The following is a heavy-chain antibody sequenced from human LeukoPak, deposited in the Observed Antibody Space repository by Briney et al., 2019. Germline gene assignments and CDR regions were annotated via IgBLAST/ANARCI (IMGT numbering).Heavy chain of an antibody. J-gene: IGHJ4*02. CDR2: IYSSGRT. Sequence: SETLSLTCTVSRGSISTYFWSWIRQPAGKGLEWIGHIYSSGRTNYNPSLKSRVTMSVDTSKNQFSLRLSSVTAADTAVYYCAKDQYGGNPQYYFDYWGQGTLVTVSS. V-gene: IGHV4-4*07. D-gene: IGHD4-23*01. CDR3: AKDQYGGNPQYYFDY. CDR1: RGSISTYF.